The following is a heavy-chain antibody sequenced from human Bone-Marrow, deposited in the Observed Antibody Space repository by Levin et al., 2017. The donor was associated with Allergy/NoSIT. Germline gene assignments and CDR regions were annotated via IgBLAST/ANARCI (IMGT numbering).Heavy chain of an antibody. Sequence: SQTLSLTCTVSGVSVSNRRYYWGWIRQPPGKGLEWIGTIYYSGSSDYNPSLKSRVTMSLETSRNQFSLNLKSGTAADTAVYYCARLADYVWGSFRTDFDFWGQGTRVSVSS. CDR1: GVSVSNRRYY. CDR3: ARLADYVWGSFRTDFDF. D-gene: IGHD3-16*02. V-gene: IGHV4-39*01. CDR2: IYYSGSS. J-gene: IGHJ4*02.